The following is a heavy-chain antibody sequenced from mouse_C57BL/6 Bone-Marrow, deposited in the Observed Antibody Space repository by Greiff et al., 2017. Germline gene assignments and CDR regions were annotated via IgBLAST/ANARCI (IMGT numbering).Heavy chain of an antibody. CDR3: ARSYDYDDYTMDY. J-gene: IGHJ4*01. CDR2: MHPNGGSP. CDR1: GYTFTDYW. V-gene: IGHV1-64*01. Sequence: QVQLQQPGAELVKPGASVKLSCKASGYTFTDYWMHWVKQRPGQGLEWIGMMHPNGGSPDYNEKFKSEGTLSLDNSSRTAYMELSSLTSEDSAVYYCARSYDYDDYTMDYWGQGTSVTVSS. D-gene: IGHD2-4*01.